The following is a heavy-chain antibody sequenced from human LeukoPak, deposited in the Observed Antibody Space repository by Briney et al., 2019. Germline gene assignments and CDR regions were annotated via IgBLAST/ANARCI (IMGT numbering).Heavy chain of an antibody. J-gene: IGHJ4*02. Sequence: GGSLRLSCAASGFTFSSYAMNWVRQAPGKGLEWVSAISTSGGSTYYADSVKGRFTCSRDNSKHTLYLQMSSLRAEDTAVYYCAKLARGVYDNTDYWGQGTLVTVSS. CDR3: AKLARGVYDNTDY. D-gene: IGHD2-8*01. CDR1: GFTFSSYA. CDR2: ISTSGGST. V-gene: IGHV3-23*01.